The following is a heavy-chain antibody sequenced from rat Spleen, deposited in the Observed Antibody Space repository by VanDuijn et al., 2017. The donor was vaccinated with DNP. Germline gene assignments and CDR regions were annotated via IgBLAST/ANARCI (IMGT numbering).Heavy chain of an antibody. CDR2: IIYDGGRT. D-gene: IGHD1-6*01. CDR1: GFTFSDYN. CDR3: ATRRYYGLAYYFDY. V-gene: IGHV5S10*01. J-gene: IGHJ2*01. Sequence: EVQLVESGGGLVQPGRSLKLSCAASGFTFSDYNMAWVRQAPEKGLEWVATIIYDGGRTYYRDSVKGRFTISRDNAKSTLYLQMDSLRSEDTATYYCATRRYYGLAYYFDYWGQGVMVTVSS.